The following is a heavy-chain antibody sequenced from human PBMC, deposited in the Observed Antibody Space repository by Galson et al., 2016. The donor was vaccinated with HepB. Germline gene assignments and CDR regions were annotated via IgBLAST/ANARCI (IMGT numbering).Heavy chain of an antibody. V-gene: IGHV3-48*02. Sequence: SLRLSCAGSGFTFSRSGLNWVRQAPGKGLQWVSYISSSVSTIYYADSEKGRFTISRDNAKNSVYLQMHSLRDDDTAVDYCARELVRSAFDLWGQGTMVTVSS. CDR1: GFTFSRSG. D-gene: IGHD6-6*01. J-gene: IGHJ3*01. CDR2: ISSSVSTI. CDR3: ARELVRSAFDL.